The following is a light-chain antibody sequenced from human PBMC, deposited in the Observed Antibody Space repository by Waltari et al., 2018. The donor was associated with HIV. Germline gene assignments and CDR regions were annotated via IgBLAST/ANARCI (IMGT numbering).Light chain of an antibody. CDR1: SSNVGRDN. CDR2: NDY. Sequence: QSALTQPPSTSGTPGQRVTMSCSGSSSNVGRDNVYWYQQIPGTAPKLLIYNDYQRPSGVPDRFSGSKSGTSASLAISGLRSEDEAEYYCAAWDNILSGYVFGTGTKVTVL. CDR3: AAWDNILSGYV. J-gene: IGLJ1*01. V-gene: IGLV1-47*01.